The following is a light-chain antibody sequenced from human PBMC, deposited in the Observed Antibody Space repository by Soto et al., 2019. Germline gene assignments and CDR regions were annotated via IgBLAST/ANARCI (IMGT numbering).Light chain of an antibody. CDR2: GAS. Sequence: IGFTQSARTMSVYPGERATLSCRASQSVSNNYLAWYQQKPGQAPRLLIYGASTRETGIPARFCGSGAGTECTRALSSLQSGDVAVDNCQQYNYWAWTFSQGTKVDIK. V-gene: IGKV3-15*01. J-gene: IGKJ1*01. CDR3: QQYNYWAWT. CDR1: QSVSNN.